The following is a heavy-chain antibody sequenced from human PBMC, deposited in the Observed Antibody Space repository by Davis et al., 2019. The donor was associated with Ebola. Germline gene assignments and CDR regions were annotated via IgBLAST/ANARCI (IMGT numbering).Heavy chain of an antibody. D-gene: IGHD4-17*01. V-gene: IGHV4-59*12. CDR1: GGSISSYY. J-gene: IGHJ4*02. CDR3: ARVAPTVTTWSFDY. Sequence: GSLRLSCTVSGGSISSYYWSWIRQPPGKGLEWIGYIYYSGSTNYNPSLKSRVTISVDTSKNQFSLKLSSVTAADTAVYYCARVAPTVTTWSFDYWGQGTLVTVSS. CDR2: IYYSGST.